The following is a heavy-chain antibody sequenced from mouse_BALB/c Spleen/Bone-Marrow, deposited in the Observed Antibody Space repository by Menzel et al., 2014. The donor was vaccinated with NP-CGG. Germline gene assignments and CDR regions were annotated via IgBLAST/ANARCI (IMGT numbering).Heavy chain of an antibody. D-gene: IGHD2-10*02. J-gene: IGHJ3*01. CDR3: AREYGNCWFAY. CDR1: GFTFSSFG. CDR2: ISSGSSTI. Sequence: EVQGVESGGGLVQPGGSRKLSCAASGFTFSSFGMHWFRQAPEKGLEWVAYISSGSSTIYYADTVKGRFTISRDNPKNTLFLQMTSLRSEDTAMYYCAREYGNCWFAYWGQGTLVTVSA. V-gene: IGHV5-17*02.